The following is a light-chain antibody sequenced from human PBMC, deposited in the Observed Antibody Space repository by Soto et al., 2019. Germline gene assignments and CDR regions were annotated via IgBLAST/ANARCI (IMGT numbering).Light chain of an antibody. V-gene: IGKV1-5*03. CDR3: QQYNSHLGIT. Sequence: DIQMTQSPSTLSASVGDRVTITCRASESISSWLAWYQQRPGKAPRLLIYKASSLESGVPSRFSGSGSGTEFTLTISSLQPDDFATYYCQQYNSHLGITFGPGTKVDI. CDR2: KAS. J-gene: IGKJ3*01. CDR1: ESISSW.